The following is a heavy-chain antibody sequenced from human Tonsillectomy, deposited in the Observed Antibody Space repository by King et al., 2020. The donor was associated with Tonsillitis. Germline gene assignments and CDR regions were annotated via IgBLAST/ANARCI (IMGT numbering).Heavy chain of an antibody. CDR2: ISDDGSNK. D-gene: IGHD4-11*01. V-gene: IGHV3-30*03. Sequence: VQLVESGGGVVQPGRSLRLSCAASGFTFSNYGIHWVRQAPGKGLEWVAVISDDGSNKYYADSEKGRFTISRDNSKNTLYLQMNSLRAEDTAVYYCARDRDDYIFDYWGQGTLVTVSS. CDR3: ARDRDDYIFDY. J-gene: IGHJ4*02. CDR1: GFTFSNYG.